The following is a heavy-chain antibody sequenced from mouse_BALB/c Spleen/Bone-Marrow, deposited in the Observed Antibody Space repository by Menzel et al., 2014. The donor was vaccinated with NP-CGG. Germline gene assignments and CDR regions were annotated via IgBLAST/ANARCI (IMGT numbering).Heavy chain of an antibody. CDR3: ARNGHYYAMDF. Sequence: QVMLVESGPGLVQPSQSLSITCTVSGFSLTSDGIHWVRQSPRKGLEWLGVIWSGASTDYNEAFISRLNISRDNSKSQVFFTMNSLQADDTAIYYCARNGHYYAMDFWGQGTSVTVSS. CDR2: IWSGAST. V-gene: IGHV2-2*01. J-gene: IGHJ4*01. CDR1: GFSLTSDG.